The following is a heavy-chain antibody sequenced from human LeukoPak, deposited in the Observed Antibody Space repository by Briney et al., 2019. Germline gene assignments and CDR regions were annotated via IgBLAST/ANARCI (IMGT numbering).Heavy chain of an antibody. CDR3: ARARLSGSGSLDY. CDR1: GFTFSSYA. Sequence: PGGSLRLSCAASGFTFSSYAMHWVRQAPGKGLEWVAVISYDGSNKYYADSVKGRFTISRDNSKNTLYLQMNSLRAEDTAVYYCARARLSGSGSLDYWGQGTLVTVSS. V-gene: IGHV3-30*04. CDR2: ISYDGSNK. J-gene: IGHJ4*02. D-gene: IGHD1-26*01.